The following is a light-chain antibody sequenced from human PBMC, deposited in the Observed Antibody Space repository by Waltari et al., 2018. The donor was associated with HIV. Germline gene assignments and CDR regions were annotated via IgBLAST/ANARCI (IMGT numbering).Light chain of an antibody. J-gene: IGKJ4*01. Sequence: DIQMTQSPSTLSASVGDRVTFTCRASQTSSRWLAWYQQKPGKAPKLLIYKASTLESGVPSRFSGSGSGTAFSLTISSLQPDDFATYYCQQYKDFPITFGGGTKVEIK. CDR2: KAS. CDR3: QQYKDFPIT. CDR1: QTSSRW. V-gene: IGKV1-5*03.